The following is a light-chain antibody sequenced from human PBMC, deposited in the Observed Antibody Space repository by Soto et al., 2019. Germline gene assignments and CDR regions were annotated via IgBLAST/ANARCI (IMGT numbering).Light chain of an antibody. CDR3: LQYVTLPLS. Sequence: EILLTQSPGTLSLSPGDIATLSCRASQSLGSTFLAWYQQKSGQSPRLLIYGASDRATDIPDRFSGSGSGADFTLAIRRLEPEYFAVYFCLQYVTLPLSFGGGIEVEI. J-gene: IGKJ4*01. V-gene: IGKV3-20*01. CDR1: QSLGSTF. CDR2: GAS.